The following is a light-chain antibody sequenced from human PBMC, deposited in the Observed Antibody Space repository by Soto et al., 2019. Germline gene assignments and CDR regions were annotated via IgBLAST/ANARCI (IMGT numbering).Light chain of an antibody. CDR2: SNN. V-gene: IGLV1-44*01. CDR1: SSNIGSNT. J-gene: IGLJ2*01. CDR3: ATWDDSLNAVV. Sequence: QSVLTQPPSASGTPGQRVTISCSGSSSNIGSNTVNWYQQLPGTAPKLLIYSNNQRPSGVPDRFSGSKSGTSASLAISGLQSEDEADYHCATWDDSLNAVVFSGGTKLTVL.